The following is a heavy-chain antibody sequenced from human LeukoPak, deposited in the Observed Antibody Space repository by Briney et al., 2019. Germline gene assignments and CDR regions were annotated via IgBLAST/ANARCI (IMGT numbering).Heavy chain of an antibody. D-gene: IGHD5-18*01. V-gene: IGHV1-8*01. CDR1: GYTFTSYD. Sequence: ASVKVSCKASGYTFTSYDINWVRQATGQGLEWMGWMNPNSGNTGYAQKFQGRVTMTRNTSISTAYMELSSLRSEDTAVYYCARDTAMVALGYYYYYMDVWGKGTTVTVSS. CDR2: MNPNSGNT. CDR3: ARDTAMVALGYYYYYMDV. J-gene: IGHJ6*03.